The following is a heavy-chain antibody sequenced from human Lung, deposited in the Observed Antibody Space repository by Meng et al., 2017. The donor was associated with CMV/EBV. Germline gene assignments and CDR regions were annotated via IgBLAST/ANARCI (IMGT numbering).Heavy chain of an antibody. CDR3: ARGWGPILVAAIDY. CDR1: GYTFTTYA. V-gene: IGHV7-4-1*02. Sequence: KSSGYTFTTYAMNWVRQAPGQGLEWMGWINPSTGNPTYAQGFTGRFVFSLDTSVSTAYLQISSLKAEDTAVYYCARGWGPILVAAIDYWGQGTLVTVSS. CDR2: INPSTGNP. J-gene: IGHJ4*02. D-gene: IGHD2-15*01.